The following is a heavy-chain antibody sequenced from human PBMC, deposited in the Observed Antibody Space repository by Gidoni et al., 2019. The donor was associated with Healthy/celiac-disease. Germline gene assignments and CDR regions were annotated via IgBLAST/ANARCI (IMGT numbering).Heavy chain of an antibody. CDR1: GFTFSSYS. D-gene: IGHD3-10*01. CDR2: ISSSSSYI. Sequence: EVQLVESGGGLVKPGGSLRLSCAASGFTFSSYSMNLVRQAPGKGLEWVSSISSSSSYIYYADSGKGRLTISRDNDKNARYLQMNSLRAEETAVYYCARERGSGSLDYWGQGTLVTVSS. V-gene: IGHV3-21*01. J-gene: IGHJ4*02. CDR3: ARERGSGSLDY.